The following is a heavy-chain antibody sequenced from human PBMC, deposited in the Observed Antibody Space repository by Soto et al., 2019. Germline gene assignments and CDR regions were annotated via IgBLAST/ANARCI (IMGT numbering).Heavy chain of an antibody. CDR1: GGTFSSYA. V-gene: IGHV1-69*01. D-gene: IGHD5-12*01. CDR3: ATVRRQGDGYNF. J-gene: IGHJ4*02. Sequence: QVQLVQSGAEVKKPGSSVKVSCKASGGTFSSYAISWVRQAPGQGLEWMGGIIPIFGTANYAQKFQGRVTNTADESTSTAYMELSSLISEDTAVYYCATVRRQGDGYNFWGQGTLVTVSS. CDR2: IIPIFGTA.